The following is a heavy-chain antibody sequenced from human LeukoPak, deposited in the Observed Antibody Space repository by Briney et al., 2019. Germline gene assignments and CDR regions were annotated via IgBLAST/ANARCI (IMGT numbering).Heavy chain of an antibody. CDR2: ITASGTAM. J-gene: IGHJ4*02. Sequence: GGSLRLSCAASGFTFSSYSMNWVRQAPGKGLEWVSHITASGTAMFYADSVKGRFTISRDNAKNSLYLQMNSLRDEDTAVYYCASSESYRFDYWGQGTLVTVSS. D-gene: IGHD1-26*01. CDR3: ASSESYRFDY. V-gene: IGHV3-48*02. CDR1: GFTFSSYS.